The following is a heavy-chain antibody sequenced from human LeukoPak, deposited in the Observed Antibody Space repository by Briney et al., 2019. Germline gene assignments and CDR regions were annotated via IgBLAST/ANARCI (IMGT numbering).Heavy chain of an antibody. CDR1: GGSISSYY. J-gene: IGHJ6*02. D-gene: IGHD2-15*01. Sequence: SETLSLTCTVSGGSISSYYWSWIRQPPGKGLEWIGYIYYSGSTNYNPSLKSRVTISVDTSKNQFSLKLSSVSAADTAVYYGASGVGSLGLPHPYYYGMDVWGQGTTVTVSS. CDR3: ASGVGSLGLPHPYYYGMDV. V-gene: IGHV4-59*08. CDR2: IYYSGST.